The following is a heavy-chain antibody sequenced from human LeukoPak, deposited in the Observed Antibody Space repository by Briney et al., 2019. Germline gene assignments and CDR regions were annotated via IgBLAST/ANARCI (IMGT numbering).Heavy chain of an antibody. CDR2: ISSSSSTI. Sequence: GGSLRLSCAASGFTFSSYWMNWARQAPGKGLEWVSYISSSSSTIYYADSVKGRFTISRDNAKNSLYLQMNSLRAEDTAVYYCARVWGGYSYGFDFDYWGQGTLVTVSS. CDR3: ARVWGGYSYGFDFDY. CDR1: GFTFSSYW. D-gene: IGHD5-18*01. V-gene: IGHV3-48*01. J-gene: IGHJ4*02.